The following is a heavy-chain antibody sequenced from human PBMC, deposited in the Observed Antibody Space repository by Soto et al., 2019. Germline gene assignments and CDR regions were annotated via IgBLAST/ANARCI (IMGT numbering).Heavy chain of an antibody. CDR3: RMGCSGGSCYSLLPADAFDI. V-gene: IGHV4-31*03. D-gene: IGHD2-15*01. CDR1: GGSISSGGYY. Sequence: QVQLQESGPGLVKPSQTLSLTCTVSGGSISSGGYYWSWIRQHPGKGLEWIGYIYYSGSTYYNPSLKSRVTISVDTSKNLFSLKLSSVTAADTAVYYCRMGCSGGSCYSLLPADAFDIWGQGTMVTVSS. CDR2: IYYSGST. J-gene: IGHJ3*02.